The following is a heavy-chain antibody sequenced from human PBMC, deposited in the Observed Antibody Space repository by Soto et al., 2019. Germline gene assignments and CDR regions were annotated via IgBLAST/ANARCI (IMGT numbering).Heavy chain of an antibody. Sequence: QVVLLQSGAEVKEPGSSVRVSCQVSGSTFNNFAFSWVRQAPGHGPEWMGGIVVDSNTAEYSQRFQDRVTITADHSTDTLYMELGSLTFEDTAVYYCARAIKRWEVNYYFDFWGQGTLVTVSS. J-gene: IGHJ4*02. CDR1: GSTFNNFA. D-gene: IGHD1-26*01. CDR2: IVVDSNTA. V-gene: IGHV1-69*01. CDR3: ARAIKRWEVNYYFDF.